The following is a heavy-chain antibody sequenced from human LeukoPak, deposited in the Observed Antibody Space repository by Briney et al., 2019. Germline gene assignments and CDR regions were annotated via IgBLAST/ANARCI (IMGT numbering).Heavy chain of an antibody. D-gene: IGHD3-22*01. Sequence: ASVKVSCKASGYTFISYDINWVRQATGQGLEWMGWMNPNSGNTGYARKFQGRVTMTRNTSISTAYMELSSLRSEDTAVYYCARLLYDSSGYSYYFDYWGQGTLVTVSS. CDR2: MNPNSGNT. CDR1: GYTFISYD. CDR3: ARLLYDSSGYSYYFDY. V-gene: IGHV1-8*01. J-gene: IGHJ4*02.